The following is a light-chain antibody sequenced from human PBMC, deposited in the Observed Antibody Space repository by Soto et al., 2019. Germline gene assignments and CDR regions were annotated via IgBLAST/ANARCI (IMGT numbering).Light chain of an antibody. CDR2: GAS. CDR3: QQRSNWPPIT. CDR1: QSVSSY. J-gene: IGKJ5*01. V-gene: IGKV3-11*01. Sequence: EIVLTQSPATLSLSPGERATLSCRASQSVSSYLAWYQQKPGQAPRLLISGASSRAADIPDRFSGSGSGTDFTLTISSLEPEDFAVYYCQQRSNWPPITFGQGTRLEIK.